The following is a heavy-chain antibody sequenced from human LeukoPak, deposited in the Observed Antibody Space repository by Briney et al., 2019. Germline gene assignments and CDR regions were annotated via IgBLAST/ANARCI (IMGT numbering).Heavy chain of an antibody. D-gene: IGHD3-10*01. V-gene: IGHV3-23*01. Sequence: GGSLRLSCAASGFTFSTYAMSWVRQAPGKGLEWVSAISGSGDSTFYVDSVKGRFTISRDNSKNTLYLQMGSLRAEDTAIYYCAKDTITMIRGVIRAFEYWGQGTLVTVAS. J-gene: IGHJ4*02. CDR1: GFTFSTYA. CDR3: AKDTITMIRGVIRAFEY. CDR2: ISGSGDST.